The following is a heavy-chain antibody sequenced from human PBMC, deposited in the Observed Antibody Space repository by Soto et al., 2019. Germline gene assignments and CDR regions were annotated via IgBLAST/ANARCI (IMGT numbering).Heavy chain of an antibody. CDR3: AKDLRPDGVWDFDY. V-gene: IGHV3-23*01. Sequence: EVQLLESGGDLVQPGGSLRLSCAASGFTFSSYTMTWVRQAPGKGLEWVSGINSGGRTYYADSVKGRFTISRDDSKNTLYLQIISLRAEDTAVYYCAKDLRPDGVWDFDYWGQGTLFTVSS. CDR2: INSGGRT. CDR1: GFTFSSYT. D-gene: IGHD4-17*01. J-gene: IGHJ4*02.